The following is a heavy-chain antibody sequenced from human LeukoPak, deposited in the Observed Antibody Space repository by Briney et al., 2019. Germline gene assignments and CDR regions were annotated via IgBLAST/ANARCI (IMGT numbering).Heavy chain of an antibody. D-gene: IGHD3-22*01. CDR2: ISGSGGST. J-gene: IGHJ4*02. CDR1: GFTFSRYA. Sequence: GPLRLSWAASGFTFSRYAMSWVRQAPGKGLEWASAISGSGGSTDYADFVKGRFTISRDNSNNTLYQQMNSVRAEDTAVYYCAKHGAYCYHSSGCKGNWEQGTLVTVSS. CDR3: AKHGAYCYHSSGCKGN. V-gene: IGHV3-23*01.